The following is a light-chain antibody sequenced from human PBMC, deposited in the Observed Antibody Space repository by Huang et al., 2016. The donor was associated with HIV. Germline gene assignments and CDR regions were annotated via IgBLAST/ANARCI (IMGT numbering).Light chain of an antibody. Sequence: EIVMTQSPATLSVSPGERATLSCRASQSFSSNLAWYQQKPGQAPRLRIYGASTRATGIPARFSGSGSGTEFTLTISSLQSEDFAVYYCQQYNNWPPVFGGGTKVEIK. J-gene: IGKJ4*01. V-gene: IGKV3-15*01. CDR1: QSFSSN. CDR3: QQYNNWPPV. CDR2: GAS.